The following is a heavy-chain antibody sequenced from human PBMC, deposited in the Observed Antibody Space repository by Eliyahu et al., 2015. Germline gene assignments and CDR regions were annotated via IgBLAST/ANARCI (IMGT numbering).Heavy chain of an antibody. J-gene: IGHJ4*02. CDR1: GYSVSXXYF. V-gene: IGHV4-38-2*02. CDR2: ISHTGSS. Sequence: QARLEESGPGLVKPSXXLXLPCXXSGYSVSXXYFXGWIRQPPGKGLEWIGSISHTGSSYYNPSLKSRTTISLDTFRNQFSLKVTSVTAADTAVYYCARAKDLDSWGQGTLVTVSS. CDR3: ARAKDLDS.